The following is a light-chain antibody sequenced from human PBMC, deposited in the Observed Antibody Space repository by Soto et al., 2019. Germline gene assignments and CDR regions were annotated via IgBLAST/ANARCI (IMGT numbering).Light chain of an antibody. CDR3: SSYTSSTTLSVV. J-gene: IGLJ2*01. CDR1: SSDVGGYNY. V-gene: IGLV2-14*01. Sequence: QSALTQPASVSGSPGQSITISCTGTSSDVGGYNYVSWYQQHPGKAPKLMSYGVTNRPSGVSNRFSGSKSGNTASLTISGLQAVDEADYYCSSYTSSTTLSVVFGGGTKLTVL. CDR2: GVT.